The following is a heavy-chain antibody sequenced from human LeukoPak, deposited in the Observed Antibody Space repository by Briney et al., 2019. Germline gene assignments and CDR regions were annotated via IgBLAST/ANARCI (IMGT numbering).Heavy chain of an antibody. D-gene: IGHD1-26*01. Sequence: GGSLRLSCAASGFTFSNYGMHWVRQAPGKGLEWVSAISGSGGSTYYADSVKGRFTISRDNSKNTLYLQMNSLRAEDTAVYYCAKVRVGATNWFDPWGQGTLVTVSS. CDR3: AKVRVGATNWFDP. V-gene: IGHV3-23*01. J-gene: IGHJ5*02. CDR2: ISGSGGST. CDR1: GFTFSNYG.